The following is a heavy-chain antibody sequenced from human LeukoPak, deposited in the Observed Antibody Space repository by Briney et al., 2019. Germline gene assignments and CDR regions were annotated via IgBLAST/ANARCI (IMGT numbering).Heavy chain of an antibody. V-gene: IGHV3-21*01. J-gene: IGHJ4*01. CDR1: GFTFSTYS. CDR2: ISSSSTYI. D-gene: IGHD6-19*01. Sequence: PGGSLRLSCGASGFTFSTYSINWVRQAPGKGLEWVSSISSSSTYIYYADSVKGRFTISRDNAKNSLYLQMNSLRAEDTAVYYCARDAYNSAWIDYWGHGTLVTVSS. CDR3: ARDAYNSAWIDY.